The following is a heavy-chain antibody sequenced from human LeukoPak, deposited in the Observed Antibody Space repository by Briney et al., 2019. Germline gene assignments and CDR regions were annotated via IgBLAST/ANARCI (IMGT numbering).Heavy chain of an antibody. CDR3: AEGQSSSWLFDF. D-gene: IGHD6-13*01. CDR1: GFTFSSYA. V-gene: IGHV3-23*01. J-gene: IGHJ4*02. Sequence: GGSLRLSCAASGFTFSSYAMSWVRQAPGKGLEWVSVVSGSGGSTYYADSVKGRFTISRDNSKNTLYLQMNSLRAEDTAVYYCAEGQSSSWLFDFWGQGTLVTVSS. CDR2: VSGSGGST.